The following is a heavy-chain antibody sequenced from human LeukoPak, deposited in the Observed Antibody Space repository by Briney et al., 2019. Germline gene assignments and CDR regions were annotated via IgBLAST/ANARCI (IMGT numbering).Heavy chain of an antibody. CDR3: ARGASLYSSGWYYAY. V-gene: IGHV3-66*02. CDR1: GFTVNNNY. J-gene: IGHJ4*02. CDR2: IYSGGST. Sequence: GGSLRLSCAASGFTVNNNYMSWVRQAPGKGLEWVSVIYSGGSTYYADSVKGRFTISRDNSKNILYLQMNSLRAEDTAVYYCARGASLYSSGWYYAYWGQGTLVTVSS. D-gene: IGHD6-19*01.